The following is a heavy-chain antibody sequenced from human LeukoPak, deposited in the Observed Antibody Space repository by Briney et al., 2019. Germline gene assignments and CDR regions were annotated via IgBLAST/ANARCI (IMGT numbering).Heavy chain of an antibody. CDR2: ISDSGGST. J-gene: IGHJ4*02. CDR3: TGLYGGSYAY. V-gene: IGHV3-23*01. D-gene: IGHD1-26*01. CDR1: GFTFSDYY. Sequence: PGGSLRLSCAASGFTFSDYYMSWIRQAPGKGLDWVSTISDSGGSTFYADSVKGRFTISRDNSRNIVFLQINSLRAEDTAMYYCTGLYGGSYAYWGQGTLVTVSS.